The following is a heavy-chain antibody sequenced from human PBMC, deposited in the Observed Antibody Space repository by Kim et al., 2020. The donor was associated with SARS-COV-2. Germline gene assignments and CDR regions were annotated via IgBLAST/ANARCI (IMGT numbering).Heavy chain of an antibody. J-gene: IGHJ4*02. V-gene: IGHV1-46*01. CDR3: ARGEFYYYDILTGYEGIFDY. CDR1: GYTFTSYY. D-gene: IGHD3-9*01. CDR2: INPSGGST. Sequence: ASVKVSCKASGYTFTSYYMHWVRQAPGQGLEWMGIINPSGGSTSYAQKFQGRVTMTRDTSTSTVYMELSSLRSEDTAVYYCARGEFYYYDILTGYEGIFDYWGQGTLVTVSS.